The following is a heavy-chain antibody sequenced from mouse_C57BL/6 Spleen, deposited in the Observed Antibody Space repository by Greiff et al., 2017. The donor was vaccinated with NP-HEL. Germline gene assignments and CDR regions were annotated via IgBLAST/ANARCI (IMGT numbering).Heavy chain of an antibody. CDR2: INHGSGGT. V-gene: IGHV1-54*01. CDR3: ARSGGVLLWYFDV. J-gene: IGHJ1*03. Sequence: VKLQESGAELVRPGTSVKVSCKASGYAFTNYLIEWVKQRPGQGLEWIGVINHGSGGTNYNEKFKGKATLTADKSSSTAYMQLSSLTSEDSAVYFCARSGGVLLWYFDVWGTGTTVTVSS. D-gene: IGHD1-1*01. CDR1: GYAFTNYL.